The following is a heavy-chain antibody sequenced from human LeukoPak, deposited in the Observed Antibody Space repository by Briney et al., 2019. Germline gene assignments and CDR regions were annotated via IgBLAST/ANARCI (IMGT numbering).Heavy chain of an antibody. CDR2: IYSSGST. V-gene: IGHV4-4*07. Sequence: SETLSLTCTVSGGSISTYYWSWIRQPAGKDLEWIGHIYSSGSTNYNPSLESRVTMSVDTSKNQFSLKLNSVTAADTAVYYCARGYGSGSNWFDPWGQGTLVIVSS. CDR3: ARGYGSGSNWFDP. CDR1: GGSISTYY. D-gene: IGHD3-10*01. J-gene: IGHJ5*02.